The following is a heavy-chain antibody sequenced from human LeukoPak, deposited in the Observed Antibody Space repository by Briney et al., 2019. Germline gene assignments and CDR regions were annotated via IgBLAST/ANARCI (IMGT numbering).Heavy chain of an antibody. J-gene: IGHJ4*02. D-gene: IGHD6-13*01. V-gene: IGHV1-46*01. Sequence: ASVKVSCKASGYTFTSYYMHWVRQAPGQGLEWMGIINPSGGSTSYAQKFQGRVTMTRDTSTSTAYMELRSLRSDDTAVYYCARDDLHIAAAGGDYWGQGTLVTVSS. CDR3: ARDDLHIAAAGGDY. CDR1: GYTFTSYY. CDR2: INPSGGST.